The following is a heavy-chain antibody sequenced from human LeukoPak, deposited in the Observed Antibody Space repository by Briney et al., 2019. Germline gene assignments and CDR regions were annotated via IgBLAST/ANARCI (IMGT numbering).Heavy chain of an antibody. D-gene: IGHD3-10*01. CDR1: GFTFSSYS. V-gene: IGHV3-21*01. CDR3: ARDSVGSGSSPDY. CDR2: ISSSSSYI. J-gene: IGHJ4*02. Sequence: GGSLRLSCAASGFTFSSYSMNWVRQAPGKGLEWVSSISSSSSYIYYADSVKGRFTISRDNAKNSLYLQMNSLRAEDTAVYYCARDSVGSGSSPDYWGQGTLVTVSS.